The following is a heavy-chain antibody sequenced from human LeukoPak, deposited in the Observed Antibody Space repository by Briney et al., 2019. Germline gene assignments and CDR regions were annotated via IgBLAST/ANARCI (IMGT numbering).Heavy chain of an antibody. D-gene: IGHD4-23*01. Sequence: GGSLRLSCAASGFTFSSNYMSWVRQAPGKGLEWVSVIYSGGSTYYSDSVEGRFTISRDNSKNTLYLQMNSLRAEDTAVYSCVRRAGGYSHPYDYWGQGTLVTVSS. CDR3: VRRAGGYSHPYDY. J-gene: IGHJ4*02. CDR2: IYSGGST. V-gene: IGHV3-66*04. CDR1: GFTFSSNY.